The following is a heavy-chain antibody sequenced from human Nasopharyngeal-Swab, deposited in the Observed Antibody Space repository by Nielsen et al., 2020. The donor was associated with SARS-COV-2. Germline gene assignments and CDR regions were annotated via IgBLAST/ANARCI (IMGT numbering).Heavy chain of an antibody. J-gene: IGHJ6*02. D-gene: IGHD3-22*01. V-gene: IGHV3-21*01. CDR1: GFTFSYYS. CDR2: ISSSRDYI. CDR3: ARDLGDSSGYFSFNYYYYGMDV. Sequence: GESLKISCAASGFTFSYYSMNWVRQAPGKGLEWVSSISSSRDYIYYADSVKGRFTISRDNAKNSLYLQMNSLRAEDTAVYYCARDLGDSSGYFSFNYYYYGMDVWGQGTTVTVSS.